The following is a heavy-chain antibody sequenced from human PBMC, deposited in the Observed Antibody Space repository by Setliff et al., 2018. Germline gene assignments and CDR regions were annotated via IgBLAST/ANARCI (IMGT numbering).Heavy chain of an antibody. Sequence: ASVKVSCKTSGYSFTSHYMHWVRQAPGQGLEWLGWISPHNGITRYGQKFQGRVTLTSETTTGTVYMELRSLNSDDTAVYYCARAGMASVNRKGVFEYWGQGTLVTVSS. CDR1: GYSFTSHY. J-gene: IGHJ4*02. CDR2: ISPHNGIT. D-gene: IGHD3-10*01. CDR3: ARAGMASVNRKGVFEY. V-gene: IGHV1-18*04.